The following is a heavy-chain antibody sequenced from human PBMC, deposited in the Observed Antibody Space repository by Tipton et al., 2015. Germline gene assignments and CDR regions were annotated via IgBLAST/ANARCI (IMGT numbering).Heavy chain of an antibody. Sequence: GSLRLSCAASGFTFSDYYMNWIRQAPGKGLEWVSAITGGGGWTYYADSVKGRFTISRENSKNTLYLKMNSLRAEDTAVYYCAKGGMNNSGWHFFDCWGQGTLVTVSS. J-gene: IGHJ4*02. CDR1: GFTFSDYY. CDR2: ITGGGGWT. D-gene: IGHD6-19*01. V-gene: IGHV3-23*01. CDR3: AKGGMNNSGWHFFDC.